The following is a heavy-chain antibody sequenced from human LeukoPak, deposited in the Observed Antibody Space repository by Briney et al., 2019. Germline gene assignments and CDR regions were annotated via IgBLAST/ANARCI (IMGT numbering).Heavy chain of an antibody. CDR2: IKQDGSEK. CDR3: ARGDPRGYSSGWYEPLADLDY. Sequence: GGSLRLSCAASGFTFSSYWMSWVRQAPGKGLEWVANIKQDGSEKYYVDSVKGRFTISRDNAKNSLYLQMNSLRAEDTAVYYCARGDPRGYSSGWYEPLADLDYWGQGTLVTVSS. D-gene: IGHD6-19*01. J-gene: IGHJ4*02. V-gene: IGHV3-7*01. CDR1: GFTFSSYW.